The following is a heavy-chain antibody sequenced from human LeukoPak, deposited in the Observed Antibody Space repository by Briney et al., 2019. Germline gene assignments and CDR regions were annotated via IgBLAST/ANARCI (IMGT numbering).Heavy chain of an antibody. V-gene: IGHV4-38-2*02. Sequence: SETLSLTCIVSGYSIISDYYWGWIRQPPGKELEWIGSIYHTGTTYYNPSLRGQVTISVDTSNNQFSLKLNSMTAADTAVYYCARETSSRYFDYWGQGTLATVSS. CDR1: GYSIISDYY. CDR2: IYHTGTT. CDR3: ARETSSRYFDY. J-gene: IGHJ4*02.